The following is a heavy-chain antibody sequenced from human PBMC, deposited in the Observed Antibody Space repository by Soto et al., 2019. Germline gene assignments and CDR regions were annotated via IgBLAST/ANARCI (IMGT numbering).Heavy chain of an antibody. D-gene: IGHD1-26*01. CDR3: ATDREAHPHTYYYGMDV. V-gene: IGHV1-24*01. J-gene: IGHJ6*02. CDR2: FDPEDGET. CDR1: GYTLTELS. Sequence: ASVKVSCKVSGYTLTELSMHWVRQAPGKGLEWMGGFDPEDGETIYAQKFQGRVTMTEDTSTDTAYMELSSLRSEDTAVYYCATDREAHPHTYYYGMDVWGQGTTVTVSS.